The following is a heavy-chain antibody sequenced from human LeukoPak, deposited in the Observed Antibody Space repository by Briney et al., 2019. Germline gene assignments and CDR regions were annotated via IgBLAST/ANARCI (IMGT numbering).Heavy chain of an antibody. D-gene: IGHD4-17*01. J-gene: IGHJ4*02. V-gene: IGHV1-69*01. CDR3: ARVAPSAPLYGDYGNYFDY. CDR2: IIPIFGTA. CDR1: GGTFSSYA. Sequence: SVKVSCKASGGTFSSYAISWVRQAPGQGLEWMGGIIPIFGTANYAQKFQGRVTITADESTSTAYVELSSLRSEDTAVYYCARVAPSAPLYGDYGNYFDYWGQGTLITVSS.